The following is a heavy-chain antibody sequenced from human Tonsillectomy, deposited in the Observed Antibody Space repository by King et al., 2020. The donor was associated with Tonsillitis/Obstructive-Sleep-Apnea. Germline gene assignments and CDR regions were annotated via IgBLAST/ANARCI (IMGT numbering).Heavy chain of an antibody. Sequence: VQLVQSGAEVKKTGSSVKVSCKASGGTFSSFAISWVRQAPGQGLEWMGGIIPIFGTVNYAQNFQGRVTITADESTSTAYMELSSLRSEDTAVYYCARATCGSDCYSTFTDAFDIWGQGTMVTVSS. J-gene: IGHJ3*02. V-gene: IGHV1-69*01. CDR2: IIPIFGTV. CDR1: GGTFSSFA. D-gene: IGHD2-21*01. CDR3: ARATCGSDCYSTFTDAFDI.